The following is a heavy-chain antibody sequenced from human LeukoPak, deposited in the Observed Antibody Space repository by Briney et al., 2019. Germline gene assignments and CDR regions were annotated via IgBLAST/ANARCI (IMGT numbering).Heavy chain of an antibody. CDR1: GGSISSGSYY. J-gene: IGHJ4*02. V-gene: IGHV4-61*02. CDR2: IYTSGST. CDR3: ASGSYYILEFDY. Sequence: SETLSLTCTVSGGSISSGSYYWSWIRQPAGKGLEWIGRIYTSGSTNYNPSLKSRVTISVDTSKNQFSLKLSSVTAADTAVYYCASGSYYILEFDYWGQGTLVTVSS. D-gene: IGHD3-10*01.